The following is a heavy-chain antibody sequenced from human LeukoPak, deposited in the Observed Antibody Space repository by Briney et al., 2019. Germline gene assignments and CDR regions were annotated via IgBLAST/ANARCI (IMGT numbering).Heavy chain of an antibody. D-gene: IGHD6-13*01. V-gene: IGHV3-23*01. Sequence: GGSLRLSCAASGFTFSSYAMSWVRQAPGKGLEWVSGLSAAGDGTYYADSVKGRFTISRDNSKNTLYLQLNSLRDEDTAVYYCARDSFSWYYWGQGALVTVSS. CDR2: LSAAGDGT. CDR1: GFTFSSYA. J-gene: IGHJ4*02. CDR3: ARDSFSWYY.